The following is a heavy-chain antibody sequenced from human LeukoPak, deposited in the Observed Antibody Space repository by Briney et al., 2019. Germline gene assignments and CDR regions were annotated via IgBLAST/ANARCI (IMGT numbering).Heavy chain of an antibody. CDR1: GFTFSNAW. D-gene: IGHD3-22*01. Sequence: GGSLRLSCAASGFTFSNAWMNWVRQAPGKGLEWVGRIKSKTDGGTTDYAAPVKGRFTISRDDSKSIAYLQMNSLKTEDTAVYYCTRNGRLGNYYDSSGYQHWGQGTLVTVSS. J-gene: IGHJ4*02. CDR2: IKSKTDGGTT. CDR3: TRNGRLGNYYDSSGYQH. V-gene: IGHV3-15*01.